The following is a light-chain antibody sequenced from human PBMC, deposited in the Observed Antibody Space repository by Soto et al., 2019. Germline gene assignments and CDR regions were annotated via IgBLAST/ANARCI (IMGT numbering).Light chain of an antibody. J-gene: IGLJ2*01. CDR1: KLGAKY. CDR2: QDT. V-gene: IGLV3-1*01. Sequence: SYELTQPPSMSVSPGQTATIACSGDKLGAKYVCWYQQKSGESPILVIYQDTKRPSGIPERFSGSNSGSTATLTISGTQSIDEADYDCQAWDGGTVVFGGGTKLTVL. CDR3: QAWDGGTVV.